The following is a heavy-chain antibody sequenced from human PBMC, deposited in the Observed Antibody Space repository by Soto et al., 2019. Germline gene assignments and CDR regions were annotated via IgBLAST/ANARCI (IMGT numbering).Heavy chain of an antibody. J-gene: IGHJ4*02. CDR2: ISGSGGST. Sequence: GGSLRLSCAASGFTFSSYAMSWVRQAPGKGLEWVSAISGSGGSTYYADSVKGRFTISRDNSKNTLYLQMNSLRAEDTAVYYCAKDRNDYGDPFYSFDYWGQGTLVTFPS. D-gene: IGHD4-17*01. CDR3: AKDRNDYGDPFYSFDY. V-gene: IGHV3-23*01. CDR1: GFTFSSYA.